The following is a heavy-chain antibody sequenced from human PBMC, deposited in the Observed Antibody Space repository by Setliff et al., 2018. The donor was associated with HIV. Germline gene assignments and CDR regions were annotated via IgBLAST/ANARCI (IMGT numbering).Heavy chain of an antibody. Sequence: TLSLTCTVSGGSISSGSYYWSWIRQPAGKGLEWIGRIYTSGSTNYNPSLKSRVTISVDTSKNQFSLKLNSVTAADTAVYYCAREAPQIYCGGGSCYSALDYWGQGTLVTVSS. D-gene: IGHD2-15*01. CDR3: AREAPQIYCGGGSCYSALDY. V-gene: IGHV4-61*02. CDR2: IYTSGST. J-gene: IGHJ4*02. CDR1: GGSISSGSYY.